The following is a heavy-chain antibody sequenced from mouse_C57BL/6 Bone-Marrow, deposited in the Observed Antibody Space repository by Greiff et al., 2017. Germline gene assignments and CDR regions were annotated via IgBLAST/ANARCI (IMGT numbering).Heavy chain of an antibody. Sequence: VQLQQSGAELARPGASVKLSCKASGYTFTSYGIGWVKQRTGQGLEWIGEIYPRSGNPYYNEKFKGKATLTADKSSSKAYMELRSLTSADSAVYFSAKLAYYCDYWGQGTTLTVSA. CDR3: AKLAYYCDY. CDR1: GYTFTSYG. V-gene: IGHV1-81*01. D-gene: IGHD4-1*01. CDR2: IYPRSGNP. J-gene: IGHJ2*01.